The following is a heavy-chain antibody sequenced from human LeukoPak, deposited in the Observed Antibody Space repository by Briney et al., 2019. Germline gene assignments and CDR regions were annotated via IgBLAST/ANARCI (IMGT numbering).Heavy chain of an antibody. V-gene: IGHV3-7*03. D-gene: IGHD3-16*01. CDR3: ARGGGLGV. J-gene: IGHJ6*02. CDR1: GFTFSSYW. Sequence: GGSLRLSCAASGFTFSSYWMDWARQAPGKGLEWVASINHNGNVNYYVDSVKGRFTISRDNAKNSLYLQMSNLRAEDTAVYFCARGGGLGVWGQGATVTVSS. CDR2: INHNGNVN.